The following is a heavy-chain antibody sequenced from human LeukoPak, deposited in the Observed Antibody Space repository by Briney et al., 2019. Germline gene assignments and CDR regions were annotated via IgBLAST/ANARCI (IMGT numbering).Heavy chain of an antibody. J-gene: IGHJ6*02. V-gene: IGHV3-21*01. D-gene: IGHD5-12*01. Sequence: GGSLRLSCAASGFTFSTYSMNWVRQAPGKGLEWVSSISSSITYIYYADSVKGRFTISRDNAKNSLYLQMNSLRAEDTAVYYCARDPGVAYFAMDVWGQGTTVTVSS. CDR3: ARDPGVAYFAMDV. CDR1: GFTFSTYS. CDR2: ISSSITYI.